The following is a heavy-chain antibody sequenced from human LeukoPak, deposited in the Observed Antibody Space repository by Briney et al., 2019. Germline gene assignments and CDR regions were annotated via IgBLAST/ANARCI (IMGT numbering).Heavy chain of an antibody. D-gene: IGHD6-19*01. J-gene: IGHJ2*01. CDR2: ISGSGGST. Sequence: QPGGSLRLSCAASGFTFSNNWMHWVRQAPGKGLEWVSAISGSGGSTYYADSVKGRFTISRDNSKNTLYLQMNSLRAEDTAVYYCAKVAVAKSAKYWYFDLWGRGTLVTVSS. CDR1: GFTFSNNW. V-gene: IGHV3-23*01. CDR3: AKVAVAKSAKYWYFDL.